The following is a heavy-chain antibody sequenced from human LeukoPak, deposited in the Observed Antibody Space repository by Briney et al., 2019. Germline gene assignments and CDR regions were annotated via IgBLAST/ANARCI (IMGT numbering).Heavy chain of an antibody. Sequence: GGSLRLSCAASGFTFSSYGMHWVRQAPGKGLEWVAVIWYDGSNKYYADSVKGRFTISRDNSKNTLYLQMNSLRAGDTAVYYCARGSRYFDWFDYWGQGTLVTVSS. J-gene: IGHJ4*02. D-gene: IGHD3-9*01. CDR1: GFTFSSYG. V-gene: IGHV3-33*01. CDR2: IWYDGSNK. CDR3: ARGSRYFDWFDY.